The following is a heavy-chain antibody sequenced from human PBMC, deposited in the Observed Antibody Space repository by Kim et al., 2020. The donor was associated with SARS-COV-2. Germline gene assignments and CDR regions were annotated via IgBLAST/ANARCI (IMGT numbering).Heavy chain of an antibody. D-gene: IGHD4-17*01. J-gene: IGHJ4*02. CDR2: IIPILEIG. V-gene: IGHV1-69*04. CDR1: GGSFSSDD. CDR3: AREVHNYGDRPFYFDH. Sequence: SVKVSCKASGGSFSSDDINWVRQAPGQGLEWMGRIIPILEIGNYAQRFQGRVTITADKSTSTAYMELSSLRTEDTAVYYCAREVHNYGDRPFYFDHWGQ.